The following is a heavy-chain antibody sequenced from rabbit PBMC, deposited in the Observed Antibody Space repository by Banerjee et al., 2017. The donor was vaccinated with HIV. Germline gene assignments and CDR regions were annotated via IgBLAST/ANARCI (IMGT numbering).Heavy chain of an antibody. V-gene: IGHV1S45*01. CDR3: ARDVSSTGYDYFNL. CDR1: GFSFSSSYY. D-gene: IGHD1-1*01. CDR2: INTGRDNT. J-gene: IGHJ4*01. Sequence: QEQLEESGGDLVKPGASLTLTCTASGFSFSSSYYMCWVRQAPGKGLEWIACINTGRDNTYYATWAKGRFTISKTSSTTVTLQMTSLTAADTATYFCARDVSSTGYDYFNLWGPGTLVTVS.